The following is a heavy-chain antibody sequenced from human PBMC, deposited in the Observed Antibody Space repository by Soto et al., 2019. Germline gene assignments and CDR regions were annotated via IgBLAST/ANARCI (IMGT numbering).Heavy chain of an antibody. J-gene: IGHJ6*02. CDR3: ARHGFGPLHGLVDV. V-gene: IGHV4-59*08. CDR1: GGSITNYY. D-gene: IGHD3-10*01. Sequence: QVQLQESGPGLVKPSETLSLTCTVSGGSITNYYCSWFRQPPGKGLEWIGYINYDGYSAYNLSLKRRVPPSMDASKTQFSLMLESVTATDTAVYYCARHGFGPLHGLVDVWGPGTTVIVSS. CDR2: INYDGYS.